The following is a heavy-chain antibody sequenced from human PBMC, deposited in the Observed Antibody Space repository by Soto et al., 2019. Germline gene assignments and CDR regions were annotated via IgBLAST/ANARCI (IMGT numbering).Heavy chain of an antibody. CDR2: IYHSGST. CDR1: GGSISSSNW. Sequence: PSETLSLTCAVSGGSISSSNWWSCVRQPPGKGLEWIGEIYHSGSTNYNPSLKSRVTISVDKSKNQFSLKLSSVTAANTAVYYCARNSGYSYGYAFDYWGQGTLVTVSS. J-gene: IGHJ4*02. V-gene: IGHV4-4*02. CDR3: ARNSGYSYGYAFDY. D-gene: IGHD5-18*01.